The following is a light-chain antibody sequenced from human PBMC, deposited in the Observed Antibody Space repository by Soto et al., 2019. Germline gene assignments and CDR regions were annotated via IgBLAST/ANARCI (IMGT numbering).Light chain of an antibody. CDR3: QKYSDWPLT. CDR2: AAS. Sequence: EIVMTQSPATLSVSPGERATLSCRASQSVGSNFAWYQQKPGQAPRLLIYAASTRATGTPARFSGSGSETEFTLTISSLQSEDFAVYYCQKYSDWPLTCGGGTKGDIK. CDR1: QSVGSN. V-gene: IGKV3D-15*01. J-gene: IGKJ4*01.